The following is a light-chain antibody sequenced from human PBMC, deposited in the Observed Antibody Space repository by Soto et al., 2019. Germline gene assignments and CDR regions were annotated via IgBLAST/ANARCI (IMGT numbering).Light chain of an antibody. CDR1: ASVSSSF. Sequence: EIVLTQSPGTLSLSPGERATLSCRASASVSSSFLAWYQQRPGQAPRLLMYGASSRATGISDRFSGSVSGTDFTLTISRLEPEDFAVYYCQQYDSSSFTFGPGTKVDIK. CDR2: GAS. V-gene: IGKV3-20*01. J-gene: IGKJ3*01. CDR3: QQYDSSSFT.